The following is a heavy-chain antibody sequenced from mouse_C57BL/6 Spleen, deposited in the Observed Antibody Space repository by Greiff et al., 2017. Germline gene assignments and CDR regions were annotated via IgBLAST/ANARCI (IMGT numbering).Heavy chain of an antibody. D-gene: IGHD2-3*01. CDR1: GYTFTSYW. CDR3: AREAVTTRGFAY. CDR2: IDPSDSYT. J-gene: IGHJ3*01. Sequence: QVQLQQPGAELVMPGASVKLSCKASGYTFTSYWMHWVKQRPGQGLEWIGEIDPSDSYTNYNQKFKGKSTLTVDKSSSTAYMQLSSLTSEDSAVYYCAREAVTTRGFAYWGQGTLVTVSA. V-gene: IGHV1-69*01.